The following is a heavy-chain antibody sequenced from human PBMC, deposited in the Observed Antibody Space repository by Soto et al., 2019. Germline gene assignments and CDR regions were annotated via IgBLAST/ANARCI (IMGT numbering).Heavy chain of an antibody. CDR3: ARQAKIGDRSQFYFDS. CDR2: ISYNGRNK. V-gene: IGHV3-30*04. CDR1: GFTFSFYA. J-gene: IGHJ4*02. D-gene: IGHD3-16*01. Sequence: QVQLVESGGDVVQPGRSLRLSCAASGFTFSFYAMHWVRQAPGKGLECVAVISYNGRNKHYVDSVKGRFTISRDNSQDTLYLQMDSLRPDDTAVYYCARQAKIGDRSQFYFDSWGQGTLVTVSS.